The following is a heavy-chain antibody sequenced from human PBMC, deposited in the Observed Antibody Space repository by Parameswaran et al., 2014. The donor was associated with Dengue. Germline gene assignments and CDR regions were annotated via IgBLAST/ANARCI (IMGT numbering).Heavy chain of an antibody. CDR2: INPSGGST. Sequence: ASVKVSCKASGYTFTSYYMHWVRQAPGQGLEWMGIINPSGGSTSYAQKFQGRVTMTRDTSTSTVYMELSSLRSEDTAVYYCASSVVLHYYGMDVWGQGTTVTVSS. D-gene: IGHD3-10*01. CDR1: GYTFTSYY. V-gene: IGHV1-46*01. J-gene: IGHJ6*02. CDR3: ASSVVLHYYGMDV.